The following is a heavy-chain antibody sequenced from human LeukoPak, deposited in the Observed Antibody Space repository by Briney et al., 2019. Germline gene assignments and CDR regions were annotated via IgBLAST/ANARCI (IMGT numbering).Heavy chain of an antibody. CDR3: AKAAANRLPIDAFDI. CDR1: GFTVSSNY. CDR2: ISGSGGST. V-gene: IGHV3-23*01. Sequence: GGSLRLSCAASGFTVSSNYMSWVRQAPGKGLEWVSAISGSGGSTYYADSVKGRFTISRENSKNTLYLQMNSLRAEDTAVYYCAKAAANRLPIDAFDIWGQGTMVTVSS. D-gene: IGHD1-14*01. J-gene: IGHJ3*02.